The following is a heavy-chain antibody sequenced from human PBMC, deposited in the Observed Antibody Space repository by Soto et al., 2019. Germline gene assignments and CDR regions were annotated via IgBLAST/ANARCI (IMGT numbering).Heavy chain of an antibody. Sequence: ASETLSLTCAVYGGSFSGPYLSWIRQPTGKGLEWIGEINHIGSINYNPSLKSRVTISLDTSKNQFSLNLSSVTAAETALYYCAGPSLCGCDCYFFDYWGQGTLVTVSS. D-gene: IGHD2-21*02. J-gene: IGHJ4*02. CDR2: INHIGSI. CDR1: GGSFSGPY. CDR3: AGPSLCGCDCYFFDY. V-gene: IGHV4-34*01.